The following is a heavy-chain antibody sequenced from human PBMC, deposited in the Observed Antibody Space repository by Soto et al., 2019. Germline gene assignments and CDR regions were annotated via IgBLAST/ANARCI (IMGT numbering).Heavy chain of an antibody. CDR1: GGSISSHY. D-gene: IGHD4-17*01. V-gene: IGHV4-59*08. CDR3: AGGRDDYHRWYLAL. Sequence: SETLSLTCTVSGGSISSHYRTWIRQSPGKGLEWLGYIYYSGSPNYNPSLESRVTISEDTSKNQFSLQLASVTAADTAVYYCAGGRDDYHRWYLALCGRGTPVTVSS. CDR2: IYYSGSP. J-gene: IGHJ2*01.